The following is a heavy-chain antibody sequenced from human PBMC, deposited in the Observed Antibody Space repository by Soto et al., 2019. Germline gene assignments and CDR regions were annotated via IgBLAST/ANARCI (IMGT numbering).Heavy chain of an antibody. D-gene: IGHD2-2*01. J-gene: IGHJ4*02. CDR3: ARDPGIVVVPAAMGFDY. V-gene: IGHV3-33*01. CDR1: GFTFSSYG. CDR2: IWYDGSNK. Sequence: GGSLRLSCAASGFTFSSYGMHWVRQAPGKGLEWVAVIWYDGSNKYYADSVKGRFTISRDNSKNTLYLQMNSLRAEDTAVYYCARDPGIVVVPAAMGFDYWGQGTLVTVSS.